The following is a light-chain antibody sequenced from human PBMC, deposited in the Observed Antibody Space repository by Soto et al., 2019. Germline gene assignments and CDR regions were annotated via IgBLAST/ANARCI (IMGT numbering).Light chain of an antibody. V-gene: IGKV1-9*01. CDR3: QQYNSYPT. CDR2: SAS. J-gene: IGKJ2*01. CDR1: QGITSY. Sequence: IQLTQSPSSLSASVGDRVTITCRASQGITSYLAWYQQRPGKAPRLLIYSASTLQSGVPSRFSGSGYGTDFSLTISNLQPEDFATYYCQQYNSYPTFGQGTKLEIK.